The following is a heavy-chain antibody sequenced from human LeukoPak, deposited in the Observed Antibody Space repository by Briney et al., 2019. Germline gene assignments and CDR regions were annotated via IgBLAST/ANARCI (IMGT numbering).Heavy chain of an antibody. CDR3: TTEDTSIAVAGLDY. CDR2: IKSKTDGGTT. Sequence: GSLRLSCAASGFTFSDYYMSWIRQAPGKGLEWVGRIKSKTDGGTTDYAAPVKGRFTISRDDSKNTLYLQMNSLKTEDTAVYYCTTEDTSIAVAGLDYWGQGTLVTVSS. CDR1: GFTFSDYY. D-gene: IGHD6-19*01. J-gene: IGHJ4*02. V-gene: IGHV3-15*01.